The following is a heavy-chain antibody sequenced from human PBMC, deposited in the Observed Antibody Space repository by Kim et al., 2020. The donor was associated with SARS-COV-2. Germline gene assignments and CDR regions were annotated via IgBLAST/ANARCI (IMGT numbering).Heavy chain of an antibody. CDR3: AGGFGGVEGMDV. V-gene: IGHV3-21*01. J-gene: IGHJ6*02. D-gene: IGHD3-16*01. Sequence: YADSVKGRFPSSRDNAQNSLYLQMNSLRAEDTAVYYCAGGFGGVEGMDVWGQGTTVTVSS.